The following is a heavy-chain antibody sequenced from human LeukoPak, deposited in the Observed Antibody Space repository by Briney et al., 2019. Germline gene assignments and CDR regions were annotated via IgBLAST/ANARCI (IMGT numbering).Heavy chain of an antibody. CDR2: NSNNGGYT. CDR3: AKQLGYCSDGSCYFPY. J-gene: IGHJ4*02. D-gene: IGHD2-15*01. V-gene: IGHV3-23*01. Sequence: GGSLRLSCAASGFTFSSSAMSWVREAPGKGLEWVSANSNNGGYTYYADSVQGRFTISRDNSKSTLCLQMNSLRAEDTAVYYCAKQLGYCSDGSCYFPYWGQGTLVTVSS. CDR1: GFTFSSSA.